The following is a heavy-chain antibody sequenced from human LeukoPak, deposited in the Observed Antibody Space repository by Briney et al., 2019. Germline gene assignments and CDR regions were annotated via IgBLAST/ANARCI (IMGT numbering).Heavy chain of an antibody. J-gene: IGHJ4*02. CDR2: ISSDGKSE. Sequence: GGSLRLSCAASGFTFSSYAMSWVRQAPGKGLEWVAVISSDGKSEYYVDFVKGRSTISRDNSKNTLYLQMNSLRVEDTAVYYCARGAYQWYFDYWGQGTLVTVSS. CDR3: ARGAYQWYFDY. D-gene: IGHD6-19*01. V-gene: IGHV3-30*04. CDR1: GFTFSSYA.